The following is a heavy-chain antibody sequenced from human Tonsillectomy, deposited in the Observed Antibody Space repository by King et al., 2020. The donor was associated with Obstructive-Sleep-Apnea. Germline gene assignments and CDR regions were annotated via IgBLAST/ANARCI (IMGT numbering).Heavy chain of an antibody. CDR3: ARGGLRDWYFDL. Sequence: QLVQSGGGVVQPGRSLRLSCAASGFTFSSYAMHWVRQAPGKGLEWVAVISYDGSIKYYADSVKGRFTISRDNSKNTLYLQMNSLRAEDTAVYYCARGGLRDWYFDLWGRGTLVTVSS. CDR1: GFTFSSYA. D-gene: IGHD2-21*02. V-gene: IGHV3-30*04. CDR2: ISYDGSIK. J-gene: IGHJ2*01.